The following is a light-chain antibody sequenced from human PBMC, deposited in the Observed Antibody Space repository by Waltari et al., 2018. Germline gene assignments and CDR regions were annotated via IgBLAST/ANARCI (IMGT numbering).Light chain of an antibody. V-gene: IGKV3-15*01. Sequence: MAVTQAPATLSVSSGERATLSCRASQSVRNNLVWYQQKPGQAPRLLIYGASTRVTGIPARFSGSGSGTEFTLTISSLQSEDFAVYYCQQYNNWPPWTFGQGTKVEIK. J-gene: IGKJ1*01. CDR2: GAS. CDR3: QQYNNWPPWT. CDR1: QSVRNN.